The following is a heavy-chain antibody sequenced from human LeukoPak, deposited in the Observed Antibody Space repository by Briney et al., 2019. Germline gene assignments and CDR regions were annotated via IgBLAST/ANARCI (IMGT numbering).Heavy chain of an antibody. D-gene: IGHD1-26*01. CDR3: ARDRYSGSYPLDY. CDR1: GFTFTTYW. V-gene: IGHV3-7*03. Sequence: PGGSLRLSCVGSGFTFTTYWMSWVRQAPGKGLEWVANIKQDGSEKYYVDSVKGRFTISRDNAKNSLYLQMNSLRAEDTAVYYCARDRYSGSYPLDYWGQGTLVTVSS. CDR2: IKQDGSEK. J-gene: IGHJ4*02.